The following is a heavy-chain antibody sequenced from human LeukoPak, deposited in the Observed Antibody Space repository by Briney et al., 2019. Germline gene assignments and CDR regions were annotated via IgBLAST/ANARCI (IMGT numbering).Heavy chain of an antibody. J-gene: IGHJ4*02. CDR2: IYYSGST. V-gene: IGHV4-31*03. D-gene: IGHD3-10*01. CDR3: ARYNYGSGSYSYFDY. Sequence: PSQTLSLTCTVSGGSISSGDYYWIWIRQHPGKGLEWFGYIYYSGSTYYNPSLKSRVTISVDTSKNQFSLKLSSVTAADTAVYYCARYNYGSGSYSYFDYWGQGTLVTVSS. CDR1: GGSISSGDYY.